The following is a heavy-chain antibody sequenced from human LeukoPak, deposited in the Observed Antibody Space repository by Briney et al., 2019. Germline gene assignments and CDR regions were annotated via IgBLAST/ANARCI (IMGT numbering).Heavy chain of an antibody. CDR2: IYHSGIT. CDR1: GGSISSSNW. D-gene: IGHD5-18*01. J-gene: IGHJ5*02. V-gene: IGHV4-4*02. CDR3: ARGPGGYSFWFDP. Sequence: SGTLSLTCAVSGGSISSSNWWSWVRQPPGKGLEWIGEIYHSGITNYNPSLKSRVTISVDKSKNQFSLRLSSVTAADTAVYYCARGPGGYSFWFDPWGQGTLVTVSS.